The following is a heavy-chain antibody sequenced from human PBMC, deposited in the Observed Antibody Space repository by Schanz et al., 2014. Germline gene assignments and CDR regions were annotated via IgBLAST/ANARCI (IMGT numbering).Heavy chain of an antibody. CDR1: GFNFSSYD. J-gene: IGHJ6*02. D-gene: IGHD5-12*01. Sequence: QVQLVESGGGVVQPGRSLRLSCAASGFNFSSYDIHWVRQAPGKGLEWVALIYYNGTNKYYADSVKGRFTISRDNSQNTLYLQMNTLRTEDTAVYYCAKELNRRGGQTNFYYYYGMDVWGQGTTVTVSS. V-gene: IGHV3-30*18. CDR2: IYYNGTNK. CDR3: AKELNRRGGQTNFYYYYGMDV.